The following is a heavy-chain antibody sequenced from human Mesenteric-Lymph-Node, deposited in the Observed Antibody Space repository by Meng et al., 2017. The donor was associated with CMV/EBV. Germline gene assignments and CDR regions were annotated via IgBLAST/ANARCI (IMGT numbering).Heavy chain of an antibody. J-gene: IGHJ4*02. D-gene: IGHD6-19*01. CDR2: INTANGNT. CDR3: ARVPATGSSVWWGGGEDESCFDY. CDR1: YT. Sequence: YTMHWVRQAPGQRLEWMGWINTANGNTKYSQKFQGRVTITRDTSANTAYMDLSSLRSQDTAVYYCARVPATGSSVWWGGGEDESCFDYWGQGTLVTVSS. V-gene: IGHV1-3*04.